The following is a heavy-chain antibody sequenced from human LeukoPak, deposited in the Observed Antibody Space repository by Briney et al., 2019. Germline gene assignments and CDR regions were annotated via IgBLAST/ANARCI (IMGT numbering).Heavy chain of an antibody. CDR3: ARGRGGSYSGD. CDR1: GGSFSGYC. J-gene: IGHJ1*01. CDR2: INHSGST. D-gene: IGHD1-26*01. Sequence: KPSETLSLTCAVYGGSFSGYCWSWIRQPPGKGLEWIGEINHSGSTNYNPSLRSRVTISVDTSKNQFSLKLSSVTAADTAVYYCARGRGGSYSGDWGQGTLVTVSS. V-gene: IGHV4-34*01.